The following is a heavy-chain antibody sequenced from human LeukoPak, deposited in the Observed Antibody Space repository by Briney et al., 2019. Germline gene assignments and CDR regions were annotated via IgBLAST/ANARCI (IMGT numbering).Heavy chain of an antibody. D-gene: IGHD2-15*01. V-gene: IGHV3-30*02. CDR3: AKMGSGGSSQGFFDY. CDR1: GFTFSSYG. J-gene: IGHJ4*02. CDR2: IRYDGSNK. Sequence: GGSLRLSCAASGFTFSSYGMHWVRQAPGKGLEWVAFIRYDGSNKYYADSVKGRFTISRDNSKNTLYLQMNSLRAEDTAVYYCAKMGSGGSSQGFFDYWGQGTLVTVSS.